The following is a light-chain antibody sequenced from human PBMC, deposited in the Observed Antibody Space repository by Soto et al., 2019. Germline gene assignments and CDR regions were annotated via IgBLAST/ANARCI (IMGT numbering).Light chain of an antibody. J-gene: IGLJ1*01. CDR3: SSYASSSTYV. V-gene: IGLV2-14*03. CDR2: DVT. CDR1: SSDVGYYNH. Sequence: QSALAQPASVSGSPGQSITISCTGTSSDVGYYNHVSWYQQHPGKAPKLMIYDVTNRPSGVSNRFFGSKSGSTASLTISGLQAEDEADYYCSSYASSSTYVFGTGTKVTVL.